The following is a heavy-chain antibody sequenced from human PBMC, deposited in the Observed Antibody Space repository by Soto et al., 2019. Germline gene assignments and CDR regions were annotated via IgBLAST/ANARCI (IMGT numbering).Heavy chain of an antibody. V-gene: IGHV3-7*04. D-gene: IGHD3-22*01. Sequence: GGSLRLSCAASGFTFSTYAMAWVRQAPGKGLEWVANIKQDGSEKYYVDSVKGRFTISRDNAKNSLYLQMNSLRAEDTAVYYCATEYYYDSSGYYWPFDYWGQGALVTVSS. CDR2: IKQDGSEK. J-gene: IGHJ4*02. CDR3: ATEYYYDSSGYYWPFDY. CDR1: GFTFSTYA.